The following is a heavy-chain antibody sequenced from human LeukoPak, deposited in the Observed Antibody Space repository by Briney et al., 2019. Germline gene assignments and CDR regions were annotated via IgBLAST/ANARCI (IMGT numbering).Heavy chain of an antibody. CDR3: ARSLRYFDKYYYYYYMDV. CDR1: GGSISSYY. CDR2: IYYSGSI. J-gene: IGHJ6*03. D-gene: IGHD3-9*01. V-gene: IGHV4-59*01. Sequence: SETLSLTCTVSGGSISSYYWSWIRQPPGKGLEWIGYIYYSGSINYNPSLKSRVTISVDTSKNRFSLKLSSVTAADAAVYYCARSLRYFDKYYYYYYMDVWGKGTTVTVSS.